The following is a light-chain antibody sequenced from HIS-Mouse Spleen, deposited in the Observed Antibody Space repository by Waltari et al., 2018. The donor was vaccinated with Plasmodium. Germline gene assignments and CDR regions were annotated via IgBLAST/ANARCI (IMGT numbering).Light chain of an antibody. CDR2: DVS. CDR1: SSDVGGYTY. Sequence: QSALTQPRSVSGSPGQSVTISCTGTSSDVGGYTYVYWYQQPPGKAPKLMIYDVSKRPSGVPDRFSGSKSGNTASLTISGLQAEDEADYYCCSYAGSYTFYVFGTGTKVTVL. CDR3: CSYAGSYTFYV. V-gene: IGLV2-11*01. J-gene: IGLJ1*01.